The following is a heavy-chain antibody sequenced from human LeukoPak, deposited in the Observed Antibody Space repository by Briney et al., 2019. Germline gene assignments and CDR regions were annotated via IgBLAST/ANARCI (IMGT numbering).Heavy chain of an antibody. D-gene: IGHD5-12*01. CDR3: ARGSSSGTSGHDAFDI. CDR2: IYYSGSS. J-gene: IGHJ3*02. CDR1: GGSISSRSYY. V-gene: IGHV4-39*07. Sequence: SETLSLTCTVSGGSISSRSYYWGWIRQPPGKGLEWIGSIYYSGSSYYNPSLNSRVTISVDTSKKQFSLKLTSVTAADTAVYHCARGSSSGTSGHDAFDIWGQGTMVTVSS.